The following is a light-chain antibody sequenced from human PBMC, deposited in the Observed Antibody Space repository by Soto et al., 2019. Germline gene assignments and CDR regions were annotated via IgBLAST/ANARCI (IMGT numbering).Light chain of an antibody. CDR2: EVT. CDR3: SSYAASNNFYFV. J-gene: IGLJ3*02. V-gene: IGLV2-8*01. CDR1: SSDVGGYNY. Sequence: QSALTQPPSASGSPGQSVTISCTGTSSDVGGYNYVSWYQQYPGRAPKLMIYEVTKRPSGVPDRFSGSKSGNTASLTVSGLQEEDEADYYCSSYAASNNFYFVFGGGTKLTFL.